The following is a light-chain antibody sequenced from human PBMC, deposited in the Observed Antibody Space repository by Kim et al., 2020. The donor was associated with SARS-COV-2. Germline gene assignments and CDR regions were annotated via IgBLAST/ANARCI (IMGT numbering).Light chain of an antibody. CDR2: DTN. V-gene: IGLV7-46*01. Sequence: PGGTVTLTCGSCTGSVTSAHFPSWFQQKPGQAPSTLIYDTNNKLSWTPARFSGSLLGGKAALTLSGAQPEDEADYYCLLDYNTIRVFGGGTQLTVL. J-gene: IGLJ2*01. CDR3: LLDYNTIRV. CDR1: TGSVTSAHF.